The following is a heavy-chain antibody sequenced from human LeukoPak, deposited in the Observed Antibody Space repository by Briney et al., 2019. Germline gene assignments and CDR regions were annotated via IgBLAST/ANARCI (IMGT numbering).Heavy chain of an antibody. V-gene: IGHV4-31*03. CDR1: GGSISYGGYY. CDR3: ARAPRGYSGYDFSYWFDP. Sequence: PQTLSLTCTVSGGSISYGGYYWSWIRQRPGKGLEWIGYVSYSGSTYYNSSLESRLIISVDTSKNQFSLKLSSVTAADTAVYYCARAPRGYSGYDFSYWFDPWGQGTLVTVSS. D-gene: IGHD5-12*01. CDR2: VSYSGST. J-gene: IGHJ5*02.